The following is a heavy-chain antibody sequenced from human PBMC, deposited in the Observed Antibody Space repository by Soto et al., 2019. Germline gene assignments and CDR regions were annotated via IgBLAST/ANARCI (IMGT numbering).Heavy chain of an antibody. CDR3: ARLSRESSGWFSLYYYYGMDV. J-gene: IGHJ6*02. V-gene: IGHV5-51*01. CDR2: IYPGDSDT. Sequence: GESLKISCKGSGYSFTSYWIGWVRQMPGKGLEWMGIIYPGDSDTRYSPSFQGQVTISADKSISTAYLQWSSLKASDTATYYCARLSRESSGWFSLYYYYGMDVWGQGTTVTVSS. D-gene: IGHD6-19*01. CDR1: GYSFTSYW.